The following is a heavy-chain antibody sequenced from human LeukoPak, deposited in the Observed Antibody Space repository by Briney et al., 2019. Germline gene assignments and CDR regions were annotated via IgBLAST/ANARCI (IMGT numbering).Heavy chain of an antibody. D-gene: IGHD6-13*01. CDR1: GGSFTGYY. CDR2: INHSGST. Sequence: PSETLSLTCAVHGGSFTGYYWSWIRQPPGKGLEWIGEINHSGSTNYNPSLKSRVTISVDTSKNQFSLKLSAVTAADTAVYYCARGVAQQLVTYYYYYYYMDVWGKGTTVTVSS. V-gene: IGHV4-34*01. CDR3: ARGVAQQLVTYYYYYYYMDV. J-gene: IGHJ6*03.